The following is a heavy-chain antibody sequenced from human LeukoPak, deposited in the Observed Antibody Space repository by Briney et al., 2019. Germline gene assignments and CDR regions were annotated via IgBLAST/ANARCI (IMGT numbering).Heavy chain of an antibody. V-gene: IGHV3-48*01. CDR1: GFTFSSYS. Sequence: GGSLRLSCAASGFTFSSYSMNWVRQAPGEGLEWVSYISSSSSTIYYADSVKGRFTISRDNAKNSLYLQMNSLRAEDTAVYYCARDGAYSGSYREGFDYWGQGTLVTVSS. D-gene: IGHD1-26*01. CDR2: ISSSSSTI. CDR3: ARDGAYSGSYREGFDY. J-gene: IGHJ4*02.